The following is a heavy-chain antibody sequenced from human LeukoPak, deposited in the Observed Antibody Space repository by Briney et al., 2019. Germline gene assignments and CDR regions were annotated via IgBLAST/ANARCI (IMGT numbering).Heavy chain of an antibody. Sequence: ASAKVSCKASGYTFTSYYIHWVRQAPGQGLEWMGVINPSGGGTSYAQKFQGRVTMTRDTSTSTVYMDLRSLRSEDTAVYFCARDMLAVPSNWFDPWGQGTLVTVSP. J-gene: IGHJ5*02. CDR1: GYTFTSYY. D-gene: IGHD2-8*01. V-gene: IGHV1-46*01. CDR2: INPSGGGT. CDR3: ARDMLAVPSNWFDP.